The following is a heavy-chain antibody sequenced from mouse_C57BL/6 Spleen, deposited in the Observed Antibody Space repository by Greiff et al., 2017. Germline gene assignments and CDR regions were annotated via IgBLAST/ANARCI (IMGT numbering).Heavy chain of an antibody. CDR1: GYTFTDYE. J-gene: IGHJ3*01. V-gene: IGHV1-15*01. Sequence: QVQLKESGAGLVRPGASVTLSCKASGYTFTDYEMHWVKQTPVHGLEWIGAIDPETGGSASNQKFKGKAILTADKSSSTAYMELRSLASEDSAVYYWTRGREVAYWGQGTLVTVSA. CDR2: IDPETGGS. CDR3: TRGREVAY.